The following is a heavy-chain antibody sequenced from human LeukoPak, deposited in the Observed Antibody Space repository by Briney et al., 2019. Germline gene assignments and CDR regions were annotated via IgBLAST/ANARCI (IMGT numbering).Heavy chain of an antibody. Sequence: GGSLRLSCAVSGITLTNYGMSWVRQAPGKGLEWVAGISDSGGRTIYADSVKGRFTISRDNSKNTLFLHMNSLRAEDTAVYYCAKALGGYHFDYWGQGTLVTVSS. CDR1: GITLTNYG. D-gene: IGHD3-16*01. J-gene: IGHJ4*02. CDR2: ISDSGGRT. CDR3: AKALGGYHFDY. V-gene: IGHV3-23*01.